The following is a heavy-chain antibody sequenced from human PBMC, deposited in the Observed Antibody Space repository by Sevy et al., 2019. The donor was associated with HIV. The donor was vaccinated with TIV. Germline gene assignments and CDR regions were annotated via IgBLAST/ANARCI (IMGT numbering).Heavy chain of an antibody. CDR1: GFTFSSYA. CDR3: ARERSIAAAGTRSGWFDP. CDR2: ISYDGSNK. J-gene: IGHJ5*02. D-gene: IGHD6-13*01. V-gene: IGHV3-30-3*01. Sequence: GGSLRLSCAASGFTFSSYAMHWVRQAPGKGLEWVAVISYDGSNKYYADSVKGRFTISRDNSKNTLYLQINSLRAEDTAVYYCARERSIAAAGTRSGWFDPWGQGTLVTVSS.